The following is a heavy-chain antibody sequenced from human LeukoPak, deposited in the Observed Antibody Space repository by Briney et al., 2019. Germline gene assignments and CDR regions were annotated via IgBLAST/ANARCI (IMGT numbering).Heavy chain of an antibody. CDR1: GGSFSGYY. J-gene: IGHJ4*02. Sequence: SETLSLSCAVYGGSFSGYYWSWIRQPPGKGLEWIGEINHSGSTNYNPSLKSRVTISVDTSKNQFSLKLSSVTAADTAVYYCASPRITMARSFDYLGQGTLVTVSS. V-gene: IGHV4-34*01. D-gene: IGHD3-10*01. CDR3: ASPRITMARSFDY. CDR2: INHSGST.